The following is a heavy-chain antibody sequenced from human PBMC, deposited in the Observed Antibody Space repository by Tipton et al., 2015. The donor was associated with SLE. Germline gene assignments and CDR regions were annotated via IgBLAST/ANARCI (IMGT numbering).Heavy chain of an antibody. V-gene: IGHV4-61*09. CDR2: IYSTGDT. D-gene: IGHD3-3*01. CDR1: GGSISSASYF. J-gene: IGHJ4*02. CDR3: ARVRFLEWVFDY. Sequence: TLSLTCTVSGGSISSASYFWSWVRLPAGKGLEWIGQIYSTGDTKYNPSLKSRVTISVDTPKNQFSLTLSSVTAADTAVYFCARVRFLEWVFDYWGQGALVTVSS.